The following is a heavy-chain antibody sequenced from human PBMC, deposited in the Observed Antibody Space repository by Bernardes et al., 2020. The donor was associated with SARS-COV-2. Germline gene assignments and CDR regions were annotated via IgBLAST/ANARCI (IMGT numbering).Heavy chain of an antibody. D-gene: IGHD6-13*01. Sequence: ASVKVSCKASGYTFIGYYMYWVRQAPGQGLEWLGWINPNSGVTKYAQEFQGRVTMTRDTSITTAYMEVSTLRSDDTAVYYCARGYRSSLGAFDIWGQGTKVTVSS. V-gene: IGHV1-2*02. CDR3: ARGYRSSLGAFDI. CDR1: GYTFIGYY. CDR2: INPNSGVT. J-gene: IGHJ3*02.